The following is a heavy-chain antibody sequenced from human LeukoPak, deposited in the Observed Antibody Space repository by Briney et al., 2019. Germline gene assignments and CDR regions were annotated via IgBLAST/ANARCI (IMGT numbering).Heavy chain of an antibody. CDR1: GFTAEFSFRGYA. Sequence: PGGSLRLSCAASGFTAEFSFRGYAMSWVRQAPGKGLEWVSAISGSGGDTYYADSVEGRFTISRDNSKNTLYLQMNSLRVEDTAVYYCAKDRGGLWLFDFDSWGQGALVTVSS. V-gene: IGHV3-23*01. J-gene: IGHJ4*02. CDR3: AKDRGGLWLFDFDS. D-gene: IGHD2-21*01. CDR2: ISGSGGDT.